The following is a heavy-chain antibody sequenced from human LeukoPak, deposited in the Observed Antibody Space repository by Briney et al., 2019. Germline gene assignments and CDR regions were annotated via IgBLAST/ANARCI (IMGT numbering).Heavy chain of an antibody. D-gene: IGHD2-2*01. Sequence: GGSLRLSCAASGFTFSSYWMSWVRQAPGKGLEWVANIKQDGSEKYYVDSVKGRFTISRDNAKNSLYLEMNSLRAEDTAVHYCARERGGSTPDYWGQGTLVTVSS. J-gene: IGHJ4*02. CDR1: GFTFSSYW. V-gene: IGHV3-7*01. CDR2: IKQDGSEK. CDR3: ARERGGSTPDY.